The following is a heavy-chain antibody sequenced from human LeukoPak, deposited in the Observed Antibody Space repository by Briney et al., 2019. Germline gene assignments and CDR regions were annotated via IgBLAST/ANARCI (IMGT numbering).Heavy chain of an antibody. V-gene: IGHV1-18*01. J-gene: IGHJ5*02. D-gene: IGHD6-13*01. CDR2: ISDYSGNT. CDR1: GYTFTSYG. CDR3: ARDLIAAAGTTPFDP. Sequence: ASVKVSCKASGYTFTSYGISWVRQAPGQGLEWMGWISDYSGNTNYAQKLQGRVTMTTDTSTRTAHMELRSLSSDDTAVYYCARDLIAAAGTTPFDPWGQGTLVTVSS.